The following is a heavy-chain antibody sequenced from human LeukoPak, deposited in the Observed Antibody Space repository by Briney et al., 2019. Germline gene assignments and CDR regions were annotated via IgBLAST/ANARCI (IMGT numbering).Heavy chain of an antibody. J-gene: IGHJ4*02. CDR2: IKQDGSEK. Sequence: GGSLRLSCAASGSTFSSYWMSWVRQAPGKGLEWVANIKQDGSEKYYVDSVKGRFTISRDNAKNSLYLQMNSLRAEDTAVYYYARALYSSGWYNDGYWGQGTLVTVSS. D-gene: IGHD6-19*01. CDR3: ARALYSSGWYNDGY. V-gene: IGHV3-7*02. CDR1: GSTFSSYW.